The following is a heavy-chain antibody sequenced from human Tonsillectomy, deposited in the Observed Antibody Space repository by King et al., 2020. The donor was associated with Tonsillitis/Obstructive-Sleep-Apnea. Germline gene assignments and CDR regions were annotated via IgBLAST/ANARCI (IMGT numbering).Heavy chain of an antibody. V-gene: IGHV1-2*06. Sequence: GQLVQSGAEVKKPGASVKVSCKASGYTFTGYYMHWVRQAPGQGLEWMGRINPNSGGTNYAQKFQGRVTMTRETSISTAYMERGRLRSDDTAVYYVARERNVGMITVGGVIASTPEGSRIFDYWGQGTLVTVSS. CDR2: INPNSGGT. D-gene: IGHD3-16*02. CDR1: GYTFTGYY. CDR3: ARERNVGMITVGGVIASTPEGSRIFDY. J-gene: IGHJ4*02.